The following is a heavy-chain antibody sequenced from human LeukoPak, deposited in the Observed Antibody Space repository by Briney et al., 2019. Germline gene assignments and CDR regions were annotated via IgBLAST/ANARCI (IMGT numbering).Heavy chain of an antibody. Sequence: ASVKVSCKASGYTFTSYDINWVRQATGQGLEWMGWMNPNSGNTGYAQKFQGRVTMTRNTSISTAYMELSSLRSEDTAVYYCARGGESGSYYYYYGMDVWGQGTTVTVSS. D-gene: IGHD1-26*01. CDR3: ARGGESGSYYYYYGMDV. V-gene: IGHV1-8*01. CDR2: MNPNSGNT. J-gene: IGHJ6*02. CDR1: GYTFTSYD.